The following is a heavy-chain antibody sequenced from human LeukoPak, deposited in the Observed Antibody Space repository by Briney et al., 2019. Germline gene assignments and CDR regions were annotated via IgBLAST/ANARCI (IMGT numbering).Heavy chain of an antibody. V-gene: IGHV4-39*01. CDR3: ARQSGSSGYPDAFDI. Sequence: SETLSLTCTVSGGSISSSSYYWGWIGQPPGKGLEWIGSIYYSGSTYYNPSLKSRVTISVDTSKNQFSLKLSSVTAADTAVYYCARQSGSSGYPDAFDIWGQGTMVTVSS. CDR1: GGSISSSSYY. CDR2: IYYSGST. D-gene: IGHD3-22*01. J-gene: IGHJ3*02.